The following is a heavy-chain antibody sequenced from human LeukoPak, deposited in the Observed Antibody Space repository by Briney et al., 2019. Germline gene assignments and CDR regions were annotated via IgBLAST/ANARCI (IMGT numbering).Heavy chain of an antibody. CDR1: GGSISSYY. CDR3: ARDGYYYDSSGYYP. Sequence: SEILSLTCTVSGGSISSYYWSWIRQPPGKGLEWIGYIYYSGSTNYNPSLKSRVTISVDTSKNQFSLKLSSVTAADTAVYYCARDGYYYDSSGYYPWGQGTLVTVSS. CDR2: IYYSGST. J-gene: IGHJ5*02. D-gene: IGHD3-22*01. V-gene: IGHV4-59*01.